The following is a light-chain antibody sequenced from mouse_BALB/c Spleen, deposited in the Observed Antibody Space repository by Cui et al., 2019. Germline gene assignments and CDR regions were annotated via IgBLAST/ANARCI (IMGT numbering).Light chain of an antibody. V-gene: IGKV4-79*01. J-gene: IGKJ5*01. CDR3: QQWSSNPPT. CDR1: SSVSSSY. CDR2: NIS. Sequence: QIVLTQSPAIMTASPGDRVTMTCSASSSVSSSYLYWYQQKSGSSPKLWIYNISNLASGVPARFSGSGSGTSYSLTINSMEAEDAATYYCQQWSSNPPTFGAGTKLELK.